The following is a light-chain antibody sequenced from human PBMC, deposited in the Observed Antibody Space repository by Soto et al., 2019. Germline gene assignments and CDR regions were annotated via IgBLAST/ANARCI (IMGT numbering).Light chain of an antibody. CDR3: QQYNNWPYT. CDR1: QSVSSN. J-gene: IGKJ2*01. V-gene: IGKV3-15*01. CDR2: GAS. Sequence: EIVMTQSPATLSVSPGERATLSCRASQSVSSNFAWYQQKPGQAPRLLIYGASTRATGIPARFSGSGSGTEFTLTISSLQSEDLAVYYSQQYNNWPYTFGHGTNLEIK.